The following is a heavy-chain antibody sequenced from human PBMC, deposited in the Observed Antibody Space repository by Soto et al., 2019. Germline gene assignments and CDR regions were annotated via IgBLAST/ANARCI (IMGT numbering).Heavy chain of an antibody. Sequence: PGGSLRLSCAASGVTFSSYSMNWVRQAPGKGLEWVSCISSSSSYIYYADSVKGRFTISRDNAKNSLYLQMNSLRAEDTAVYYCATTYYDPPRKNWFDPWGQGTLVTVSS. V-gene: IGHV3-21*01. CDR1: GVTFSSYS. CDR3: ATTYYDPPRKNWFDP. CDR2: ISSSSSYI. J-gene: IGHJ5*02. D-gene: IGHD3-3*01.